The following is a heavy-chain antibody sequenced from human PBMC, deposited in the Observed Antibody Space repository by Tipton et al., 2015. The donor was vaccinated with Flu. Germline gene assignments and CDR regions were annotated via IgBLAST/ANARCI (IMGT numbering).Heavy chain of an antibody. D-gene: IGHD6-13*01. CDR1: GFIFSSYW. Sequence: SLRLSCAASGFIFSSYWMHWVRQAPGKGLVWVSRINPDGSSTSYADFVKGRFTISRDNAKNSLVLQMNSLRAEDTAVYYCATAIAAADSRWGQGTLVTVSS. J-gene: IGHJ4*02. CDR3: ATAIAAADSR. V-gene: IGHV3-74*01. CDR2: INPDGSST.